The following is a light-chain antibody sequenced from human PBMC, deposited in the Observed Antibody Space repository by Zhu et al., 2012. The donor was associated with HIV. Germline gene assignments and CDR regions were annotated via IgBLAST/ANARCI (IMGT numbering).Light chain of an antibody. CDR3: QQYGTSPYT. CDR2: GTS. CDR1: HGVSTTF. Sequence: ENVLTQSPGTLSLSPGERATLSCRASHGVSTTFVAWYQQKSGRAPRLLIYGTSNRVTGISDGFSGSGGRQYGTEFTLTITRVEPNDSAIYYCQQYGTSPYTFGQGTKLEIK. J-gene: IGKJ2*01. V-gene: IGKV3-20*01.